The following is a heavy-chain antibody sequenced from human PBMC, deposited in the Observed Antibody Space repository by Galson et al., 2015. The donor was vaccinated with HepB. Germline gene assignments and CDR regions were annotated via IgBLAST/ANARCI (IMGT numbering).Heavy chain of an antibody. J-gene: IGHJ6*02. CDR2: ISYDGSNK. CDR1: GFTFSIYA. V-gene: IGHV3-30*04. Sequence: SLRLSCAVSGFTFSIYAMHWVRQAPGKGLEWVAVISYDGSNKYYADSVKGRFTISRDNSEDTVFLQMNSLRTEDTAVYYCARDVGWRGYYYGMDVWGQGTTVTVSS. CDR3: ARDVGWRGYYYGMDV. D-gene: IGHD5-12*01.